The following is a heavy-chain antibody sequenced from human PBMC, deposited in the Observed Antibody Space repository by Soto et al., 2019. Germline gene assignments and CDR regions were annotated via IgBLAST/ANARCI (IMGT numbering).Heavy chain of an antibody. CDR3: AREDSIIIPAVSDF. CDR1: GFAFNNYG. D-gene: IGHD2-2*01. J-gene: IGHJ4*02. V-gene: IGHV3-21*01. Sequence: PGGSLRLSCTVSGFAFNNYGINWVRQAPGKGLEWVSSISKSDYTHCSDSVKGRFTISRDNAKNSVSLQMNTLRVEDTAVYYCAREDSIIIPAVSDFWGQGTLVTVSS. CDR2: ISKSDYT.